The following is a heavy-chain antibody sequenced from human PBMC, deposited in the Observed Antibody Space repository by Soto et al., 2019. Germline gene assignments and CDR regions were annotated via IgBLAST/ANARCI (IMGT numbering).Heavy chain of an antibody. J-gene: IGHJ4*02. CDR2: MDPKSGNT. D-gene: IGHD5-18*01. V-gene: IGHV1-8*01. CDR3: ATGPGYSYGYGWAPAGYFDY. Sequence: ASVKVSCKASGYTFTSYDINWVRQATGQGLEWMGWMDPKSGNTGYAQKFQGRVTMTKNTSTDTAYMELSSLRSEDTAVYYCATGPGYSYGYGWAPAGYFDYWGQGTLVTVSS. CDR1: GYTFTSYD.